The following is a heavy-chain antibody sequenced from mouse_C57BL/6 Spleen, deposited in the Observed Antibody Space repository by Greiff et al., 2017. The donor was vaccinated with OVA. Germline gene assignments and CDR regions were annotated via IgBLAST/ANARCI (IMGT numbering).Heavy chain of an antibody. J-gene: IGHJ4*01. V-gene: IGHV1-54*01. CDR2: INPGSGGT. Sequence: QVQLKQSGAELVRPGTSVKVSCKASGYAFTNYLIEWVKQRPGQGLEWIGVINPGSGGTNYNEKFKGKATLTADKSSSTAYMQLSSLTSEDSAVYFCARGDSSGYVGAMDYWGQGTSVTVSS. D-gene: IGHD3-2*02. CDR1: GYAFTNYL. CDR3: ARGDSSGYVGAMDY.